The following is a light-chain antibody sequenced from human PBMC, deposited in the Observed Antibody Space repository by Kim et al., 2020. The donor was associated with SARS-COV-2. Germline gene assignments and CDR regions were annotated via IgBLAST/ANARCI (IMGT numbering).Light chain of an antibody. CDR1: KLGDKN. J-gene: IGLJ3*02. CDR2: QDN. V-gene: IGLV3-1*01. CDR3: QAWDSGHWV. Sequence: VSPGQTASITCSGDKLGDKNASWYQQRPGQSPVLVIYQDNKRPSGIPERFSGSKSGDTATLTISGTQAMDEADYYCQAWDSGHWVFGGGTLLTVL.